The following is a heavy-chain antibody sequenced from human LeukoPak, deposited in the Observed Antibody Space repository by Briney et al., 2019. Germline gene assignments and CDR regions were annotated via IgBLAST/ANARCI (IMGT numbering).Heavy chain of an antibody. CDR2: ISWNSGDI. CDR3: AKAKGELRYFDWLLYFDY. J-gene: IGHJ4*02. CDR1: GFTFDDYA. V-gene: IGHV3-9*01. D-gene: IGHD3-9*01. Sequence: GRSLRLSCAASGFTFDDYAMHWVRQAPGKGLEWVSSISWNSGDIGYADSVKGRFTISRDNAKNSLYLQMNSLRAEDTALYYCAKAKGELRYFDWLLYFDYWGQGTLVTVSS.